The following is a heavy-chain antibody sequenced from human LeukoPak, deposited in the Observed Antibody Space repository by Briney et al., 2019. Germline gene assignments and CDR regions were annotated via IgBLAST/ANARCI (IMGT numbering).Heavy chain of an antibody. D-gene: IGHD6-13*01. V-gene: IGHV4-59*01. CDR3: ARVGYSSSWYVVGAFDY. J-gene: IGHJ4*02. CDR2: IYYSGST. CDR1: GGSISGYY. Sequence: SETLSLTCTVSGGSISGYYWSWIRQPPGKGLEWIGYIYYSGSTNYNPSLKSRVTISVDTSKNKFSLKLSSVTAVDTAVYYCARVGYSSSWYVVGAFDYWGRGTLVTVSS.